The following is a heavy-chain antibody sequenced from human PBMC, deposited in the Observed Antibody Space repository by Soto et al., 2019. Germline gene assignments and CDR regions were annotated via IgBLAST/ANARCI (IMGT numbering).Heavy chain of an antibody. CDR1: GGSISNYY. V-gene: IGHV4-59*12. J-gene: IGHJ4*02. D-gene: IGHD2-8*02. CDR2: TYSSGST. Sequence: SETLSLTCTVSGGSISNYYWNWIRQSPGKGLEWIGYTYSSGSTHYNPSLQNRVTISIDTSKNQVSLKVNSVTAADTAVYYCARDKITGLFDYWGQGTRVTVSS. CDR3: ARDKITGLFDY.